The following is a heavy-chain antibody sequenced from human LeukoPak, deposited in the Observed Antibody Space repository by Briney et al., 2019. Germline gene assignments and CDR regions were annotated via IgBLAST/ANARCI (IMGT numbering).Heavy chain of an antibody. D-gene: IGHD5-18*01. V-gene: IGHV3-30-3*01. CDR2: ISYDGSNK. J-gene: IGHJ4*02. CDR3: ASAEWIQLWLRFDY. CDR1: GFTFSSYA. Sequence: PGRSLTHSCAASGFTFSSYAMHWVGQARGKGLEWVAVISYDGSNKYYADSVKGRFTISRDNSKNTLYLQMNSLRAEDTAVYYCASAEWIQLWLRFDYWGRGTLVTVSS.